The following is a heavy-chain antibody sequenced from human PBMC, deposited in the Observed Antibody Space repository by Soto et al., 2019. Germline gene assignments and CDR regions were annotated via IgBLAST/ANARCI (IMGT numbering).Heavy chain of an antibody. J-gene: IGHJ5*02. D-gene: IGHD6-6*01. CDR1: GFTVSSKY. CDR3: ARDIGRIAATNWFDP. V-gene: IGHV3-66*01. Sequence: PGGSLRLSCAASGFTVSSKYMSWVRQAPGKGLEWVSLIQSGGPTYYADSVKGRFTISRDTSENTLHLQMDSLRAEDTAVYYCARDIGRIAATNWFDPWGQGTLVTVSS. CDR2: IQSGGPT.